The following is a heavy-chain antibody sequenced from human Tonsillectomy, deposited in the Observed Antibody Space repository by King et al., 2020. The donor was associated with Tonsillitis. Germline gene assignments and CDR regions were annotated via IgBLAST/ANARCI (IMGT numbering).Heavy chain of an antibody. V-gene: IGHV4-59*08. CDR2: AHYSGST. J-gene: IGHJ2*01. CDR3: ARPYSSSFWFFDL. CDR1: GGSISSDY. Sequence: VQLQESGPGLVKPSDTLSLTCTVSGGSISSDYWSCIRQPPGKGLEWIGFAHYSGSTNYPPPPRSRVTMSVDTSKNPFSRRLSSVTAADTAVYYCARPYSSSFWFFDLWGRGTLVTVSS. D-gene: IGHD6-6*01.